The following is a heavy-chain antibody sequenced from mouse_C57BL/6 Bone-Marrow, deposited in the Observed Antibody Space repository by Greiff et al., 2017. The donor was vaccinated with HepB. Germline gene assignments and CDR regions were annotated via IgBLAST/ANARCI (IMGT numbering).Heavy chain of an antibody. V-gene: IGHV1-39*01. CDR2: INPNYGTT. CDR3: ARAGGPITTVVDWYFDV. Sequence: EVQLQQSGPELVKPGASVKISCKASGYSFTDYNMNWVKQSNGKSLEWIGVINPNYGTTSYNQKFKGKATLTVDQSSSTAYMQLNSLTSEDSAVYYCARAGGPITTVVDWYFDVWGTGTTVTVSS. D-gene: IGHD1-1*01. J-gene: IGHJ1*03. CDR1: GYSFTDYN.